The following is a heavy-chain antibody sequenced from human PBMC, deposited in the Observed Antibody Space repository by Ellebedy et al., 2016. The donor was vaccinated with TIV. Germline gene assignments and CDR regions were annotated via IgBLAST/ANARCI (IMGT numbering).Heavy chain of an antibody. J-gene: IGHJ6*02. Sequence: ASVKVSCXASGYTFTSYDINWVRQAAGQGLECMGWMNPNSGNTGYAQKFQGRVTMTSDTSISTAYMELSSLRSEDTAVYYCTRGMVRGLYDMDVWGQGTTVTVS. CDR3: TRGMVRGLYDMDV. CDR2: MNPNSGNT. V-gene: IGHV1-8*01. CDR1: GYTFTSYD. D-gene: IGHD3-10*01.